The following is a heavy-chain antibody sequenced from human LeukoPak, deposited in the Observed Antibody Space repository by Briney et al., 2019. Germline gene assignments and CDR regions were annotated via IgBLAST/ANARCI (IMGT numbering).Heavy chain of an antibody. J-gene: IGHJ4*02. CDR3: ARGRDYDFWSEGAYFDY. CDR1: GFTFNNYG. V-gene: IGHV3-30*03. D-gene: IGHD3-3*01. CDR2: ISYDGRNK. Sequence: PGGSLRLSCAASGFTFNNYGMHWVRQAPGKGLEWVAVISYDGRNKHYPDSVKGRFTISRDISTDTLWLQMDSLRTEDTAVYYCARGRDYDFWSEGAYFDYWGQGTLVTVSS.